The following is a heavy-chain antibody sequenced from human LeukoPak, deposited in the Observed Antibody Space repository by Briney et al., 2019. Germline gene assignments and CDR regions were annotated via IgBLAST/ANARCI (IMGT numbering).Heavy chain of an antibody. V-gene: IGHV3-11*01. J-gene: IGHJ5*02. CDR3: ARAYPKRYCSGGSCQQNWFDP. Sequence: GGSLRLSCAPSGFTFSDYYMRWIRQAPGKGLEWVSYISSSGSTIYYADSVKGRFTISRDNAKNSLYLQMNSLRAEDTAVYYCARAYPKRYCSGGSCQQNWFDPWGQGTLVTVSS. CDR1: GFTFSDYY. CDR2: ISSSGSTI. D-gene: IGHD2-15*01.